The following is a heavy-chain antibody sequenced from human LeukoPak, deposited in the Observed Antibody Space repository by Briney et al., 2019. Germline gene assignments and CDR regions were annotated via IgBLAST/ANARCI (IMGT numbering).Heavy chain of an antibody. CDR2: IWNDESKT. J-gene: IGHJ4*02. D-gene: IGHD5-12*01. CDR1: GIPFNSYG. Sequence: GTSLRLSCVASGIPFNSYGMHWVRQAPGKGPEWVAIIWNDESKTYYADSVKGRFTISRDNSRNTLYLQMNSLRAEDTAVYYCATDDGYERFVYWGQGTLVTVSS. CDR3: ATDDGYERFVY. V-gene: IGHV3-33*03.